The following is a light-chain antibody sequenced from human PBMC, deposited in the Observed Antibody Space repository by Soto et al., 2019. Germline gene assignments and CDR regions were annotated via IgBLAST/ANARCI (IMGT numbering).Light chain of an antibody. V-gene: IGKV3-15*01. CDR3: QQYNYWPRNT. J-gene: IGKJ2*01. CDR2: GAS. Sequence: EIVMTQSPATLSVSPGERATLSCRASESIDSYLAWFQQKPGQAPRLLIYGASTRATGVSARFSGSGSGTEFTLTISNLQSEDFAFYYCQQYNYWPRNTFGQGPKLEIK. CDR1: ESIDSY.